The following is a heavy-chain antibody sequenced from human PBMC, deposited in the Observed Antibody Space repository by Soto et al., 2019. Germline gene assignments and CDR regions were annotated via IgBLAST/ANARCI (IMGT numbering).Heavy chain of an antibody. D-gene: IGHD6-19*01. V-gene: IGHV3-30*18. CDR3: AKDIPLAVAGLGGFDP. CDR1: GFTFSSYG. Sequence: QVQLVESGGGVVQPGRSLRLSCAASGFTFSSYGMHWVRQAPGKGLEWVAAISYDGSNKYYADSVKGRFTISRDNSKNTLYLQMNSLRAEDTAVYYCAKDIPLAVAGLGGFDPWGQGTLVTVSS. J-gene: IGHJ5*02. CDR2: ISYDGSNK.